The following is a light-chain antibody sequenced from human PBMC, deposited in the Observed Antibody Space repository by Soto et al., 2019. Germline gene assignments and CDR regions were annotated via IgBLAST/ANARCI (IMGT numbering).Light chain of an antibody. J-gene: IGLJ2*01. V-gene: IGLV2-14*03. CDR1: NSDVGGYNS. CDR3: SSYTSSSALV. Sequence: QSVLTQPASVSGSPGQSITISCTGTNSDVGGYNSVSWYQHHPGKAPKLMIYDVSNRPLGVSNRFSGSKSDNTASLTISGLQAEDEADYYCSSYTSSSALVFGGGTKLTVL. CDR2: DVS.